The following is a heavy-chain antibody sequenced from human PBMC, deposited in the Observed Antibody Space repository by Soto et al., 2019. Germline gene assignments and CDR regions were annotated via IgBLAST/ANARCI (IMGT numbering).Heavy chain of an antibody. J-gene: IGHJ6*02. CDR1: GYTFTSYG. V-gene: IGHV1-18*01. CDR2: ISAYNGNT. CDR3: ARTYCSSTSCYVDYYYGMDV. Sequence: ASVKVSCKASGYTFTSYGISWVRQAPGQGLEWMGWISAYNGNTNYAQKLQGRVTMTTDTSTSTAYMELRSLRSDDTAVYYCARTYCSSTSCYVDYYYGMDVWGQGTTVTVSS. D-gene: IGHD2-2*01.